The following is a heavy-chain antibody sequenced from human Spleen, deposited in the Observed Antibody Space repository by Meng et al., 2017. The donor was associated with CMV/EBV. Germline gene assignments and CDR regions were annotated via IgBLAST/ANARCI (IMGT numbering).Heavy chain of an antibody. CDR2: INPNGGST. CDR3: ARASGPWNWFDP. D-gene: IGHD6-25*01. Sequence: ASVKVSCKASGYTFTSYYMHWVRQAPGQGLEWMGIINPNGGSTSYAQKFQGRVTMTRDTSTSTVYMELSSLRSEDTAVYYCARASGPWNWFDPWGQGTLVTVSS. V-gene: IGHV1-46*01. J-gene: IGHJ5*02. CDR1: GYTFTSYY.